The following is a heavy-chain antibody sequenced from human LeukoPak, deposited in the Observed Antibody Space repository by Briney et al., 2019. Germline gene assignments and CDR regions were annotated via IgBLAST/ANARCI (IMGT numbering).Heavy chain of an antibody. CDR1: GGSITSTNY. V-gene: IGHV4-4*02. J-gene: IGHJ4*02. CDR2: VNLQGST. D-gene: IGHD1-14*01. CDR3: TNQYFDF. Sequence: SETLSLTCGVSGGSITSTNYWTWVRQPPGKGLEWIGEVNLQGSTNYNPSLMGRVAISVDMSENHISLQLTSVTAEDTAPYYCTNQYFDFWGQGTLVTVSS.